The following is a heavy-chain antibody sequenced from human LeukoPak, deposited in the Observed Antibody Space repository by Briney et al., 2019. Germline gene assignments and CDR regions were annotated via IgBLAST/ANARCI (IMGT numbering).Heavy chain of an antibody. CDR3: TTVGTVTPSAAFDI. D-gene: IGHD4-17*01. CDR1: GFTFSNAW. J-gene: IGHJ3*02. CDR2: IKSKADGGTT. V-gene: IGHV3-15*01. Sequence: GGSLRLSCAASGFTFSNAWMSGVRQAPGKGLEWVGRIKSKADGGTTDYAAPVKGRFTISRDDSKNTLYLQMNSLKTEDTAVYYCTTVGTVTPSAAFDIWGQGTMVTVSS.